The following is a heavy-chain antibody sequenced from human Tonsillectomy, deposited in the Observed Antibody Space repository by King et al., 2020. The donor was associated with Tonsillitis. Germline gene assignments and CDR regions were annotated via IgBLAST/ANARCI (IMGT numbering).Heavy chain of an antibody. CDR3: ARYVSGSFDY. CDR2: MYYSGTI. V-gene: IGHV4-39*02. CDR1: AGSIRSGDHY. Sequence: QLQESGPGVVKPSETLSLTCTVSAGSIRSGDHYWAWIRQPPGRGLECIGYMYYSGTIFYNPSLKSSITISGGTSGNRFSLKLTSVTAADTAVYFCARYVSGSFDYWGQGALVTVSS. J-gene: IGHJ4*02. D-gene: IGHD1-26*01.